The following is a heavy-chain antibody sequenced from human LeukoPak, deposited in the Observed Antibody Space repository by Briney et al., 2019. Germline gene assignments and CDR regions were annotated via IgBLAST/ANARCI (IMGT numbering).Heavy chain of an antibody. CDR1: GFSFSNYG. CDR3: AKDAEYSSSSEGPGEALYYYYYMDV. V-gene: IGHV3-30*02. D-gene: IGHD6-6*01. Sequence: PGGSLRLSCAASGFSFSNYGMHWVRQAPGKGLEWVTFIRYDGSNKYYADSVKGRFTISRDNSKNTLYLQMNSLRAEDTAVYYCAKDAEYSSSSEGPGEALYYYYYMDVWGKGTTVTVSS. J-gene: IGHJ6*03. CDR2: IRYDGSNK.